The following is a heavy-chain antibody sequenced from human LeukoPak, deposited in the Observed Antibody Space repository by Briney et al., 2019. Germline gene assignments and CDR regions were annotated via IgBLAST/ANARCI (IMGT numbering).Heavy chain of an antibody. V-gene: IGHV3-23*05. CDR3: IVFGDSNH. D-gene: IGHD4-17*01. J-gene: IGHJ5*02. Sequence: GGSLRLSCAASGFTFSSSVMSWVRQAPGKGLEWVSAIHTSGDTCYADSVKGRFTISRDTSKNTLYLQINSLRVEDTAVYYCIVFGDSNHWGQGTLVTVSS. CDR2: IHTSGDT. CDR1: GFTFSSSV.